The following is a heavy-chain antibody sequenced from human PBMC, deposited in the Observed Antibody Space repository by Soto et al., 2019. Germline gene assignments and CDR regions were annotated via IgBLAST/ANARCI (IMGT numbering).Heavy chain of an antibody. CDR3: TRDYYDSSGYYPRFDP. CDR2: INAGDGNT. V-gene: IGHV1-3*01. D-gene: IGHD3-22*01. J-gene: IGHJ5*02. CDR1: GYTFAYYT. Sequence: GASVKVSCKASGYTFAYYTGHWVRQAPGQRLEWMGWINAGDGNTKYSPNFQGRVTITKDTSASTVYMELSSLRSEDTAVYFCTRDYYDSSGYYPRFDPWGQGTLVTVSS.